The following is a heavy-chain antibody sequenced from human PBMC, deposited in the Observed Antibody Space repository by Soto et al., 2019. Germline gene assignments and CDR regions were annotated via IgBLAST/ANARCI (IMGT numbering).Heavy chain of an antibody. CDR1: GYTFTNYW. CDR3: VRGARDYSWFDP. V-gene: IGHV5-51*01. D-gene: IGHD4-17*01. Sequence: VESLKISCKGSGYTFTNYWIGWVRQMPGKGLEWMGIIYPGDSDTRYRPSFQGQVTMSADKSISTAYLQWNSLKASDTAMYYCVRGARDYSWFDPWGQGTLVTASS. J-gene: IGHJ5*02. CDR2: IYPGDSDT.